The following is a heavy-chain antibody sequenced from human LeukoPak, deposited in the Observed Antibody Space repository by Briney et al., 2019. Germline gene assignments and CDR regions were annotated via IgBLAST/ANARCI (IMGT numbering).Heavy chain of an antibody. Sequence: ASVKVSCKASGYTFTSYPMHWVRQAPGQRLEWMGWINPGDGNTKYSQKFQGRVTVTRDTSTSTVHMELSGLRSEDTAVYYCARDQEGFDYWGQGTLVTVSS. V-gene: IGHV1-3*01. CDR3: ARDQEGFDY. J-gene: IGHJ4*02. CDR1: GYTFTSYP. CDR2: INPGDGNT.